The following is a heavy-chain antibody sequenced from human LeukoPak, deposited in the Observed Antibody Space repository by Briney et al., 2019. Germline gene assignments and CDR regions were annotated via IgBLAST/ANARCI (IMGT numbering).Heavy chain of an antibody. Sequence: GGSLRLSCAASAFIFSNYAMTWVRQAPGKGLEWVSAISGSGGSTYYANSVKGRFTISRDNSKNTLYLQMSSLRADDTAVYYCAKCSRVDWLPIDYWGRGTLVTVSS. CDR2: ISGSGGST. J-gene: IGHJ4*02. CDR3: AKCSRVDWLPIDY. D-gene: IGHD3-9*01. V-gene: IGHV3-23*01. CDR1: AFIFSNYA.